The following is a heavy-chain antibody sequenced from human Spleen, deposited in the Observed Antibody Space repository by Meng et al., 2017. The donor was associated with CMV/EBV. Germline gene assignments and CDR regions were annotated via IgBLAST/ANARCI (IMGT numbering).Heavy chain of an antibody. D-gene: IGHD3-22*01. Sequence: GESLKISCAASGFAFSNYAMAWVRPAPGKGLEWVSATSGRGDASYYADSVKGRFTISRDNSKNTLYLQMNSLRDEDTAVYYCAKYASYYYDSSGKTGFENWGQGTLVTVSS. J-gene: IGHJ4*02. V-gene: IGHV3-23*01. CDR1: GFAFSNYA. CDR3: AKYASYYYDSSGKTGFEN. CDR2: TSGRGDAS.